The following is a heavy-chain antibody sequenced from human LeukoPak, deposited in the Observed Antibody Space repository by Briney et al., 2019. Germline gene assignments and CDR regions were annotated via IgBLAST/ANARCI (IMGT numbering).Heavy chain of an antibody. V-gene: IGHV3-15*07. Sequence: PGGSLRLSCAASGFTFRSHGMHWVRQAPGKGLEWVGRIKSKTDGGTTDYAAPVKGRFTISRDDSKNTLYLQMNSLKTEDTAVYYCTTDLYGSGSYVFDYWGQGTLVTVSS. CDR3: TTDLYGSGSYVFDY. D-gene: IGHD3-10*01. CDR2: IKSKTDGGTT. CDR1: GFTFRSHG. J-gene: IGHJ4*02.